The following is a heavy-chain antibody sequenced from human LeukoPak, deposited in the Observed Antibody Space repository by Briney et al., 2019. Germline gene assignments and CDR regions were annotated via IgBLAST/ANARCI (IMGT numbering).Heavy chain of an antibody. CDR2: INHSGST. Sequence: SETLSLTCAVYGGSFSGYYWSWIRQPPGKGLEWIGEINHSGSTNYNPSLKSRVTISVDTSKNQFSLKLSSVTAADTAVYNCARGFMGNLNWFDPWGQGTLVTVSS. CDR3: ARGFMGNLNWFDP. D-gene: IGHD4-23*01. V-gene: IGHV4-34*01. CDR1: GGSFSGYY. J-gene: IGHJ5*02.